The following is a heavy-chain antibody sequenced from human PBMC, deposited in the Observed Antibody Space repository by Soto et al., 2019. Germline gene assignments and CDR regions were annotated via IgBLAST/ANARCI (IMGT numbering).Heavy chain of an antibody. CDR3: ARVSGYKRDDAFDI. V-gene: IGHV4-34*01. Sequence: SETLSLTCAVYGGSFSGYYWSWIRQPPGKGLEWIGEINHSGSTNYNPSLESRVTISVDTSKNQFSLKLSSVTAADTAVYYCARVSGYKRDDAFDIWGQGTMVTVSS. J-gene: IGHJ3*02. CDR2: INHSGST. D-gene: IGHD3-3*01. CDR1: GGSFSGYY.